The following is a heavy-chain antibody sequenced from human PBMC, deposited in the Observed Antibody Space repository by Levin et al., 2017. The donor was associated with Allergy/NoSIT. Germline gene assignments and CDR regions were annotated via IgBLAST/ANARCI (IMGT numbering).Heavy chain of an antibody. CDR1: GYTFKNYG. V-gene: IGHV1-18*01. CDR2: ISTHNGNT. J-gene: IGHJ6*03. D-gene: IGHD2-2*01. CDR3: ARFVVTPVSYFYTDV. Sequence: ASVKVSCKASGYTFKNYGISWVRQAPGQGLEWMGWISTHNGNTNYAQSFQGRVTMTTDTSTSTADMEPRSLISDDTAVYYCARFVVTPVSYFYTDVWGKGTPVTVSS.